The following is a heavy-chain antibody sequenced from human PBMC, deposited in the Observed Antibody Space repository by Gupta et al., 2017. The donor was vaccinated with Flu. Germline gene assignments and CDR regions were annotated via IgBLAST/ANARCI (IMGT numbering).Heavy chain of an antibody. CDR2: IYYSGST. V-gene: IGHV4-31*02. J-gene: IGHJ5*02. D-gene: IGHD2-15*01. Sequence: TWIRQRPGKGLEWIGHIYYSGSTYYSPSLRSRGTMSVDTSKNQFSLKLTSVTAADTAVYYCARGYCSGGTCDSGGHNWFDPWGQGTLVTVSS. CDR3: ARGYCSGGTCDSGGHNWFDP.